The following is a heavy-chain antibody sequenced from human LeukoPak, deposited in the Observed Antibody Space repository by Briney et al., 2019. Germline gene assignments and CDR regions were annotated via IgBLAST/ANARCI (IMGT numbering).Heavy chain of an antibody. CDR3: ARDSLGAAVAYHFIY. CDR2: IKQDETEK. CDR1: GFTFSNFW. Sequence: PGGSLRLSCTASGFTFSNFWMGWVRQAPGKGLEWVANIKQDETEKFYLGSVKGRFTISRDNAKNSLYLQMDSLRAEDTAVYYCARDSLGAAVAYHFIYWGQGTLVTVSS. D-gene: IGHD6-13*01. V-gene: IGHV3-7*03. J-gene: IGHJ4*02.